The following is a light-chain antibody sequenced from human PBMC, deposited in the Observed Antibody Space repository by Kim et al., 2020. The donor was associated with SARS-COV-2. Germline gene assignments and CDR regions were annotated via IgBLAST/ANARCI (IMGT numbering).Light chain of an antibody. V-gene: IGLV1-40*01. Sequence: QSVLTQPPSVSGAPGQRVTISCTGSSSNIGAGYDVHWYQQLPGTAPKLLIYGSSNRPSGVPDRFSGSKSATSASLAITGLQAEDEADYYCQSYDTSHVIFGGGTQLTVL. CDR2: GSS. J-gene: IGLJ2*01. CDR3: QSYDTSHVI. CDR1: SSNIGAGYD.